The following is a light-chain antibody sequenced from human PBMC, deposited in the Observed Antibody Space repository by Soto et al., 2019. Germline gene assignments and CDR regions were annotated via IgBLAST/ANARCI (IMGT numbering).Light chain of an antibody. J-gene: IGKJ1*01. CDR1: QSISIN. CDR3: QQFRNWPWT. CDR2: GAS. Sequence: EIVLTQSPGTLSVPPGDRVTLSCRASQSISINLAWYQHKPGQAPRLLIHGASTRATGVPARISGSGSGTEFTLTISSLQSEDFAVYYCQQFRNWPWTFGQGTKVDIK. V-gene: IGKV3D-15*01.